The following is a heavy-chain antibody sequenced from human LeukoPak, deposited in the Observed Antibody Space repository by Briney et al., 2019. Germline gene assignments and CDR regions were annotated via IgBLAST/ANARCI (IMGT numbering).Heavy chain of an antibody. CDR2: ISYDGSNK. V-gene: IGHV3-30-3*01. Sequence: GALRLSCAASGFTFSSHAMHWVRQAPGKGLEWVAVISYDGSNKYYADSVKGRFTISRDNSKDTLYLQMNSLRAEDTALYYCAKASNSGSYGYYFDYWGQGTLVTVSS. CDR3: AKASNSGSYGYYFDY. CDR1: GFTFSSHA. D-gene: IGHD1-26*01. J-gene: IGHJ4*02.